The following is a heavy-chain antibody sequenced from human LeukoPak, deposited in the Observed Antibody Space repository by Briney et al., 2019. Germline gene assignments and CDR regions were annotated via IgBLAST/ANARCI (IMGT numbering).Heavy chain of an antibody. CDR2: IKQGGSEK. D-gene: IGHD4-17*01. CDR3: ARGPDYGARADFLDS. J-gene: IGHJ4*02. Sequence: PGGSLRLSCAASGSTFSSHWMTWVRQGPGKGLEWVATIKQGGSEKFYADSVKGRFTVSRDDAKNSLFLQMNSLSADDTAVYYCARGPDYGARADFLDSWGQGIKVTVSS. CDR1: GSTFSSHW. V-gene: IGHV3-7*01.